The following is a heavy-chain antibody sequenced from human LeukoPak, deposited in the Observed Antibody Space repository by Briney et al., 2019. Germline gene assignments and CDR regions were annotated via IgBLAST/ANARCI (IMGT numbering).Heavy chain of an antibody. V-gene: IGHV3-30-3*01. CDR3: ARETGSAVGSTDFDY. CDR1: GFTFSSYA. J-gene: IGHJ4*02. CDR2: ISYDGSNK. Sequence: GRSLRLSCAASGFTFSSYAIHWVRQAPGKGLEWVAVISYDGSNKYYADSVKGRFTISRDNSENTLYLQINSLRAEDTAVYYCARETGSAVGSTDFDYWGQGTLVTVSS. D-gene: IGHD4-17*01.